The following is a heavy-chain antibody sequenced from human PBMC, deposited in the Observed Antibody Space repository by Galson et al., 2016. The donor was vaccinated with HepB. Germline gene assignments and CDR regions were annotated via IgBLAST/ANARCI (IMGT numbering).Heavy chain of an antibody. J-gene: IGHJ3*02. CDR1: GFTFTRYT. CDR3: ARTPGYSGTWYDAFDI. V-gene: IGHV3-21*01. Sequence: SLRLSCAASGFTFTRYTMNWVRQSPGKGLEWVSSISGGSSYKYYADSVKGRFTISRDNSKNSLSLQMNSLRAEDPAIYFCARTPGYSGTWYDAFDIWGPGTIVTVSS. D-gene: IGHD6-13*01. CDR2: ISGGSSYK.